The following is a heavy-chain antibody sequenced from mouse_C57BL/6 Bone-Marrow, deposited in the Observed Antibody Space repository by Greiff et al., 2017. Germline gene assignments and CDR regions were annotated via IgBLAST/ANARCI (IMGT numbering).Heavy chain of an antibody. CDR2: INPSNGGT. CDR3: ARGRITTVVADY. D-gene: IGHD1-1*01. Sequence: QVQLKQPGTELVKPGASVKLSCKASGYTFTSYWMHWVKQRPGQGLEWIGNINPSNGGTNYNEKFKSKATLTVDKSSSTAYMQLSSLTSEDSAVYYCARGRITTVVADYWGQGTTLTVSS. V-gene: IGHV1-53*01. J-gene: IGHJ2*01. CDR1: GYTFTSYW.